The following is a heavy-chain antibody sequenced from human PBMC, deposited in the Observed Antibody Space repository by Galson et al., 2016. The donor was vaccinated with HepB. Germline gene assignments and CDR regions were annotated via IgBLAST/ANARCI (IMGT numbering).Heavy chain of an antibody. V-gene: IGHV3-23*01. D-gene: IGHD3-10*01. CDR2: ISGSGGRT. CDR3: AKDGYFASGSALYGMDV. CDR1: GFRFSSYA. J-gene: IGHJ6*02. Sequence: SLRLSCAASGFRFSSYAVSWVRQAPGKGLEWVSGISGSGGRTYYADSVKGRFTISRDNSKNTVYLQMNSRRVEDTALYYCAKDGYFASGSALYGMDVWGQGTTVTVSS.